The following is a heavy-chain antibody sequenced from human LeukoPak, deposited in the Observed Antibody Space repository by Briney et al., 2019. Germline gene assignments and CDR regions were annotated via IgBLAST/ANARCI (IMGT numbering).Heavy chain of an antibody. CDR2: IHGTDGRT. V-gene: IGHV3-23*01. D-gene: IGHD2/OR15-2a*01. CDR3: ARDRAFPNDVFDI. CDR1: GFTVGSNY. J-gene: IGHJ3*02. Sequence: PGGSLRLSCAASGFTVGSNYMSWVRQAPGKGLEWVSAIHGTDGRTWYPDSVKGRCTISRDNSRNTLYLQLNSLRAEDTAVYYCARDRAFPNDVFDIWGQGTMVSVSS.